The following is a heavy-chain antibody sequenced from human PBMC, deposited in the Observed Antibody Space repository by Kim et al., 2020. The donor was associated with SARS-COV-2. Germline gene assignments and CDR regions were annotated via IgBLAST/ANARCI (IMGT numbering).Heavy chain of an antibody. Sequence: SETLSLTCTVSGGSISSSSYYWGWIRQPPGKGLEWIGSIYYSGSTYYNPSLKSRVTISVDTSKNQFSLKLSSVTAADTAVYYCARLGDTLDYYYGMDVWGQGTTVTVSS. J-gene: IGHJ6*02. D-gene: IGHD3-3*01. V-gene: IGHV4-39*01. CDR3: ARLGDTLDYYYGMDV. CDR2: IYYSGST. CDR1: GGSISSSSYY.